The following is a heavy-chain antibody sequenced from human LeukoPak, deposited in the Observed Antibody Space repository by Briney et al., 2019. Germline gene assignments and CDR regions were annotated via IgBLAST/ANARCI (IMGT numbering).Heavy chain of an antibody. CDR3: ASASSHRIAAGGDY. CDR1: GFTFSNYW. J-gene: IGHJ4*02. Sequence: GGSLRLSCVASGFTFSNYWMHWVRQAPGKGLVWVSRINSDGSARSHADSVKGRFTISRDNAKKTLYLQMTSLRTEDTAVYYCASASSHRIAAGGDYWGQGILVTVSS. V-gene: IGHV3-74*01. CDR2: INSDGSAR. D-gene: IGHD6-13*01.